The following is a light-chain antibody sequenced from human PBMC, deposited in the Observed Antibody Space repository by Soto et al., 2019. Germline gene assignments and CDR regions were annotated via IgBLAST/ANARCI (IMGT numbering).Light chain of an antibody. Sequence: EIVFSHCPGALAXSPGGVAXLXSTXIQSVSSSYLAWYQQKPGQAPRLLIYGASSRATGIPDRFSGSGSGTDFTLTISRLEPEDFAVYYCQQYGSSSTWTFGQGTKVDIK. CDR3: QQYGSSSTWT. J-gene: IGKJ1*01. CDR1: QSVSSSY. V-gene: IGKV3-20*01. CDR2: GAS.